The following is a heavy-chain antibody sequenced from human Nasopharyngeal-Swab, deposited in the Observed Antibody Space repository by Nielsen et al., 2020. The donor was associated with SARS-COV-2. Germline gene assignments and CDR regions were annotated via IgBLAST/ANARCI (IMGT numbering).Heavy chain of an antibody. D-gene: IGHD2-15*01. CDR3: ARDRVGWSIDY. CDR2: ISYDGSNK. Sequence: GESLKISCAASGFTFSSYAMHWVSQAPGKGLEWVAVISYDGSNKYYADSVKGRFTISRDNSKNTLYLQMNSLRAEDTAVYYCARDRVGWSIDYWGQGTLVTVSS. CDR1: GFTFSSYA. J-gene: IGHJ4*02. V-gene: IGHV3-30*04.